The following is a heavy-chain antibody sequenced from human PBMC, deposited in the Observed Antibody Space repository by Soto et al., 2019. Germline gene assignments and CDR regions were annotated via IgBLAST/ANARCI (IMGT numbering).Heavy chain of an antibody. Sequence: SETLSLTCTVSGGSISSYHWSWIRQPPGKGLEWIGYIYYSGSTNYNPSLKSRVTMSVDTSKNQFSLKLSSVTAADTAVYYCARHLGYDSSGYYRNWFDPWGQGALVTVSS. V-gene: IGHV4-59*08. D-gene: IGHD3-22*01. CDR2: IYYSGST. J-gene: IGHJ5*02. CDR3: ARHLGYDSSGYYRNWFDP. CDR1: GGSISSYH.